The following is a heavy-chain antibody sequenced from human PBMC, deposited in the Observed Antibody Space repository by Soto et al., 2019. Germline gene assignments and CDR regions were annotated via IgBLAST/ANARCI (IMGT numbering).Heavy chain of an antibody. CDR3: ATARGVATRGVNYFDY. V-gene: IGHV1-24*01. J-gene: IGHJ4*02. CDR2: FDPEDGET. CDR1: GYTLTELS. Sequence: ASVKVSCKVSGYTLTELSMHWVRQAPGKGLEWMGGFDPEDGETIYAQKFQGRVTMTEDTSTDTAYMELSSLRSEYTAVYYCATARGVATRGVNYFDYWGQGTLVTVSS. D-gene: IGHD5-12*01.